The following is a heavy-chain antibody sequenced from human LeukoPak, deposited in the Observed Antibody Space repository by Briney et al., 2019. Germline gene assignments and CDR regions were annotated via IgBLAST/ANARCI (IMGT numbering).Heavy chain of an antibody. D-gene: IGHD5-18*01. CDR3: ARDDTAMGS. Sequence: PSETLSLTCTVSGGPISSYYWSWIRQPPGKGLEWIGYIYYSGSTNYNPSLKSRVTISVDTSKNQFSLKLSSVTAADTAVYYCARDDTAMGSWGQGTLVTVSS. CDR2: IYYSGST. V-gene: IGHV4-59*01. J-gene: IGHJ4*02. CDR1: GGPISSYY.